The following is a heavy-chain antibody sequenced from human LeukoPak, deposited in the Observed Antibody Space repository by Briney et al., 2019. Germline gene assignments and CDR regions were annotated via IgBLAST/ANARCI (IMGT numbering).Heavy chain of an antibody. CDR1: GYTFTGYY. J-gene: IGHJ5*02. V-gene: IGHV1-2*02. Sequence: ASVKVSCKASGYTFTGYYMHWVRQAPGQGLEWMGWINPNSGGTNYAQKFQGRVTMTRDTSISTAYMELRSLRSDDTAVYYCARAGGYCSSTSCYALYWFDPWGQGTLVTVSS. D-gene: IGHD2-2*01. CDR2: INPNSGGT. CDR3: ARAGGYCSSTSCYALYWFDP.